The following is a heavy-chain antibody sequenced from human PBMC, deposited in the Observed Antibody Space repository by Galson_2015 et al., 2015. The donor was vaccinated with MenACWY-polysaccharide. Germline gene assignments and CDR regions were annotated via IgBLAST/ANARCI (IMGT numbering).Heavy chain of an antibody. CDR1: GYIFSNYY. J-gene: IGHJ4*02. CDR2: INTSSSDT. Sequence: SVKVSCKASGYIFSNYYIHWLRQAPGQGPEWVGWINTSSSDTNYAQKFQGRVTMTRDTSITTAYMELSRLTFDDTAVYYCARDHYYDSCGCAEFWGQGTLVTVSS. D-gene: IGHD3-22*01. V-gene: IGHV1-2*02. CDR3: ARDHYYDSCGCAEF.